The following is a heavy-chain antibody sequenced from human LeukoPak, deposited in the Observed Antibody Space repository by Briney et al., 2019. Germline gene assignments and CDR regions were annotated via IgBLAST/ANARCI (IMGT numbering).Heavy chain of an antibody. V-gene: IGHV4-59*05. D-gene: IGHD3-9*01. CDR3: ARLRYFDWLLGEFDY. CDR1: GDSISSYY. CDR2: IYYSGST. J-gene: IGHJ4*02. Sequence: SETLSLTCTVSGDSISSYYWNWIRQSAGKGLEWIGSIYYSGSTYYNPSLKSRVTISVDTSKNQFSLKLSSVTAADTAVYYCARLRYFDWLLGEFDYWGQGTLVTVSS.